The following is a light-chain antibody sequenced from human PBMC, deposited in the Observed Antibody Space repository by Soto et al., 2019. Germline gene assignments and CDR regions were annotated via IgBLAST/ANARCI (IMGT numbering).Light chain of an antibody. CDR3: SSYTTSSTLDVV. CDR2: EVS. Sequence: QSALTQPASVSGSPGQSITISCTGTSSNVGGYNYVSWYQQHPGKAPKLMIYEVSNRPSGVSNRFSGSKSGNTASLTISGLQAEDEAEYYCSSYTTSSTLDVVFGGGTKVNVL. J-gene: IGLJ2*01. CDR1: SSNVGGYNY. V-gene: IGLV2-14*01.